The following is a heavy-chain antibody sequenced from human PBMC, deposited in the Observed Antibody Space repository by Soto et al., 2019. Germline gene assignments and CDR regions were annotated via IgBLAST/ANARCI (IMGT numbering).Heavy chain of an antibody. CDR1: GVSFSSYY. D-gene: IGHD3-10*01. CDR3: ARGVLRFGDFDY. V-gene: IGHV4-59*01. Sequence: QVQLQESGPGLVKPSETLSLTCTVSGVSFSSYYWNWIRQPPGKGLDWIGYIYYSGSTDYNPSLNSRVTISVDTSKNQFSLKLSSVTAEDTAVYYCARGVLRFGDFDYWGQGTLVTVSS. J-gene: IGHJ4*02. CDR2: IYYSGST.